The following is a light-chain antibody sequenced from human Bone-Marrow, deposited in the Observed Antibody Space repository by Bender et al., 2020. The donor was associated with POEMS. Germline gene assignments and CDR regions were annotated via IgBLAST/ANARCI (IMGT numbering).Light chain of an antibody. CDR2: INN. Sequence: QSVLTQPPSASGTPGQRVTISCSGSSSNIGTNPVNWYQQLPGTAPKLLIYINNQRPSGVPDRCSGSKSGTSASLAISGLQSEDEADYYCAAWEDSLNGWVFGGGTTLTVL. CDR3: AAWEDSLNGWV. J-gene: IGLJ3*02. CDR1: SSNIGTNP. V-gene: IGLV1-44*01.